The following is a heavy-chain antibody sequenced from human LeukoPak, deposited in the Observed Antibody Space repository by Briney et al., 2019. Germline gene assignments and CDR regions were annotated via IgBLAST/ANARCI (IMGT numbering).Heavy chain of an antibody. CDR2: IIPILGIA. Sequence: SVKVSCKASGGTLSSCTISWVRQAPGQGLEWMGRIIPILGIANYAQKFQGRVTITADKSTSTAYMELSSLRSEDTAVYYCAGHDRAAGFDYWGQGTLVTVSS. CDR1: GGTLSSCT. V-gene: IGHV1-69*02. J-gene: IGHJ4*02. D-gene: IGHD2-15*01. CDR3: AGHDRAAGFDY.